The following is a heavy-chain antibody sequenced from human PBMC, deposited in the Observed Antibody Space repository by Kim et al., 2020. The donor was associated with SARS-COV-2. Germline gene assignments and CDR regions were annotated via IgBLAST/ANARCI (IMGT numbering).Heavy chain of an antibody. J-gene: IGHJ4*02. V-gene: IGHV3-33*06. D-gene: IGHD1-26*01. Sequence: DSVKGRFTISRDNSKTTLHLQMNSLRAEDTAVYYCAKDFSQWAPRGYFDYWGQGTLVTVSS. CDR3: AKDFSQWAPRGYFDY.